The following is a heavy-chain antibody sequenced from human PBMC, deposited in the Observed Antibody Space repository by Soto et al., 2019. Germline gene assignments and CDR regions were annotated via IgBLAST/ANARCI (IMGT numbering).Heavy chain of an antibody. CDR2: IDPGDSDA. V-gene: IGHV5-51*01. J-gene: IGHJ4*02. CDR3: ASRAIVVRGGTSYYFDY. CDR1: GYTFTSYW. Sequence: PGESLKICCKGSGYTFTSYWVGWVVQMTGKRLEWMGIIDPGDSDARYSPSFQGQVTFSADKSISTAYLQSSSRMASDTAMYYCASRAIVVRGGTSYYFDYWGQGTLVTV. D-gene: IGHD3-10*01.